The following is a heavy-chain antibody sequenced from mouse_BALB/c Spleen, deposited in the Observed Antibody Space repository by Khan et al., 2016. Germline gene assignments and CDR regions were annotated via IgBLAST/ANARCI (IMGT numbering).Heavy chain of an antibody. J-gene: IGHJ4*01. CDR3: ARRDDGGGAMDY. CDR2: IWSDGST. CDR1: GFSLTSYG. V-gene: IGHV2-6*02. D-gene: IGHD2-3*01. Sequence: QVQLKESGPGLVAPSQSLSITCTASGFSLTSYGVHWVRQPPGKGLEWLVVIWSDGSTTYNSALKSRLSISKDNSKSQVFLKMNSLQTDDTGMYYCARRDDGGGAMDYWGQGTSVTVSS.